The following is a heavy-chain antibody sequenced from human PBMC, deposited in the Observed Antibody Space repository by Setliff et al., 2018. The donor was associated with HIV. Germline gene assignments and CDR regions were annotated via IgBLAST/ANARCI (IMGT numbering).Heavy chain of an antibody. Sequence: PSETLSLTCSVSGGSVSSGSYYWGWIRQPPGKGLEWIGTLYFTGSTYYNPSLKSRVTISVDTSKNQFSLKLSSVTAADTAVYYCAAGLHYYDSTGYPLTFDYWGRGTLVTVSS. V-gene: IGHV4-39*01. CDR2: LYFTGST. CDR3: AAGLHYYDSTGYPLTFDY. D-gene: IGHD3-22*01. CDR1: GGSVSSGSYY. J-gene: IGHJ4*02.